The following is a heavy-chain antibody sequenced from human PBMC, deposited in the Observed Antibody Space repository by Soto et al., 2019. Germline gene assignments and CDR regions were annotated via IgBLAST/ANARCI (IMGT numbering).Heavy chain of an antibody. J-gene: IGHJ4*02. V-gene: IGHV1-24*01. CDR1: GYTLTELS. CDR2: SDPEDGET. D-gene: IGHD4-17*01. Sequence: ASVKVSCKVSGYTLTELSMHWVRQAPGKGLEWMRGSDPEDGETIYAQKFQGRVTMTEDTSTDTAYMELSSLRSEDTAVYYCATAWRVTTLILDYWGQGTLVTVSS. CDR3: ATAWRVTTLILDY.